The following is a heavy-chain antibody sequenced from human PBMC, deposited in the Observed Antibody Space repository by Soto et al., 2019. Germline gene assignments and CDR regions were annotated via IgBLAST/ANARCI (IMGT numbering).Heavy chain of an antibody. Sequence: GESLKISCKGSGYSFISYWIGWVRQMPGKGLEWMGIIYPGDSDSRYSPSFQGQVSISVDKSISTAYLQMISLRAEDTAMYYCARGYYHDTSGPFSDAFDIWGQGTMVTVSS. CDR3: ARGYYHDTSGPFSDAFDI. CDR1: GYSFISYW. D-gene: IGHD3-22*01. CDR2: IYPGDSDS. V-gene: IGHV5-51*01. J-gene: IGHJ3*02.